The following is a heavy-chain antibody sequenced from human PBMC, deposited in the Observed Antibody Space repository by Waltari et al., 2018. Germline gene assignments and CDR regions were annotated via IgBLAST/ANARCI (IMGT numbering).Heavy chain of an antibody. D-gene: IGHD6-19*01. CDR1: AFTFHNCA. CDR2: ISYDGIDK. CDR3: ARFPEEFTRGWYWFDP. V-gene: IGHV3-30*01. J-gene: IGHJ5*02. Sequence: QVQLVEPGGGLVQPGWALGLSGPVSAFTFHNCAMHWVRQAPAKGLEWVGVISYDGIDKFYADSVKGRFTISRDKSKNTLYLQMNSLRAEDTAVYYCARFPEEFTRGWYWFDPWGQGTLVTVSS.